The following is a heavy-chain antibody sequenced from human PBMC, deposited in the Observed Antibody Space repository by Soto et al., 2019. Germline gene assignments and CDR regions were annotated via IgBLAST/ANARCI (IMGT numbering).Heavy chain of an antibody. D-gene: IGHD4-17*01. Sequence: LSLSCTASGFTFGDYAMSWFRQAPGKGLEWVGFIRSKAYGGTTEYAASVKGRFTISRDDSKSIAYLQMNSLRADDTAVYYCARDQTTGDWFDAWGQGTLVTVS. CDR2: IRSKAYGGTT. CDR3: ARDQTTGDWFDA. V-gene: IGHV3-49*03. CDR1: GFTFGDYA. J-gene: IGHJ5*02.